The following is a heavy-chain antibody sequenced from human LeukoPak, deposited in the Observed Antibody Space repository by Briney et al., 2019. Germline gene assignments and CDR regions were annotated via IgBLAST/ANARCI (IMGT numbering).Heavy chain of an antibody. J-gene: IGHJ4*02. D-gene: IGHD6-19*01. CDR1: GGSISIYY. Sequence: PSETLSLTCSVSGGSISIYYKSWIREPPEKGIKWIGYIHHSGSTKYNPSLKSRVTISVDTSKNQFSLKLSSVTAADTAVYYCATGSQWLVMFEYWGQGTLVTVSS. CDR3: ATGSQWLVMFEY. V-gene: IGHV4-59*01. CDR2: IHHSGST.